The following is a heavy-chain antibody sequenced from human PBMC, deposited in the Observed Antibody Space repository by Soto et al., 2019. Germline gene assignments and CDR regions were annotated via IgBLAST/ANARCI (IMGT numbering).Heavy chain of an antibody. CDR2: SYPVDSNT. J-gene: IGHJ4*02. Sequence: GESLKISCKASGYSFTNYWIVWVRQMSGKGLEWMGVSYPVDSNTKFTPSFQGQVTMSVDNSISTAYLQWISLKASDTAMSYCGRQAHHFYGNSFGYWGQGTLVTVSS. CDR3: GRQAHHFYGNSFGY. V-gene: IGHV5-51*01. D-gene: IGHD3-3*02. CDR1: GYSFTNYW.